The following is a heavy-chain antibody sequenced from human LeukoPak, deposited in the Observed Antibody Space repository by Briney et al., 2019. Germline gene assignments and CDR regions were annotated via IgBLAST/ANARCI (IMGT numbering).Heavy chain of an antibody. CDR1: GDFISSSSYY. J-gene: IGHJ5*02. V-gene: IGHV4-39*01. D-gene: IGHD7-27*01. CDR2: IYYSGTT. CDR3: AKYWGGYPFHWFDP. Sequence: SSETLSLTCTVSGDFISSSSYYWGWIRQPPGRGLEWIGSIYYSGTTYYNPSLKSRVTISVDTSKSQFSLKLSSVTAADTAVYYCAKYWGGYPFHWFDPWGQGTLVIVSS.